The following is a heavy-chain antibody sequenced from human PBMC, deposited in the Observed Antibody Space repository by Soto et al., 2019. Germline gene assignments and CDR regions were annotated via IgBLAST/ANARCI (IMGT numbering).Heavy chain of an antibody. V-gene: IGHV4-31*03. CDR2: IYYSGST. CDR3: ARASTRMTGYYGPYYYYYMDV. J-gene: IGHJ6*03. D-gene: IGHD3-9*01. CDR1: DGSISSGRYY. Sequence: SETLSLTCTVSDGSISSGRYYWSWIRQHPGKGLEWIGYIYYSGSTYYNPSLKSRVTISVDTSKNQSSLKLSSVTAADTAVYYCARASTRMTGYYGPYYYYYMDVWGKGTTVTVSS.